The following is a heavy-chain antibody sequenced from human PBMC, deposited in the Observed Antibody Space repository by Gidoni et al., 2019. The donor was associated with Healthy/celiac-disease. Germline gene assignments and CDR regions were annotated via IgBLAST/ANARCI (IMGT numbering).Heavy chain of an antibody. J-gene: IGHJ1*01. CDR2: IYTSGST. V-gene: IGHV4-61*02. CDR3: AREPYYYDSSGYGYFQH. Sequence: QVQLQESGPGLVKPSQTLSLTCTVSGGSISIGSYYWSWIRQPAGKGLEWIGRIYTSGSTNYNPSLKSRVTISVDTSKNQFSLKLSSVTAADTAVYYCAREPYYYDSSGYGYFQHWGQGTLVTVSS. CDR1: GGSISIGSYY. D-gene: IGHD3-22*01.